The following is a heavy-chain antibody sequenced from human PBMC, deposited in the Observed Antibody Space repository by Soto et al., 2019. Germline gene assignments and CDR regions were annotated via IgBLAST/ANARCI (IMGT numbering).Heavy chain of an antibody. V-gene: IGHV4-31*03. J-gene: IGHJ5*02. CDR2: IYYSGST. CDR3: ASDLRASIAAFDP. D-gene: IGHD6-6*01. CDR1: GGSISSGGYY. Sequence: QVQLQESGPGLVKPSQTLSLTCTVSGGSISSGGYYWSWIRQHPGTGLEWIGYIYYSGSTYYNPSLKGRVTISVDKAKKQFSLKLSSVTAADTAGYYCASDLRASIAAFDPWGQGTLVTVSS.